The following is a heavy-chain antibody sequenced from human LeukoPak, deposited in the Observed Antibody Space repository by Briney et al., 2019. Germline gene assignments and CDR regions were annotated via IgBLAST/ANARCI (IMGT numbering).Heavy chain of an antibody. J-gene: IGHJ4*02. CDR1: GYTFTGYY. V-gene: IGHV1-2*02. CDR3: AKGKYSGSYDPTYSLDY. CDR2: INPNSGGT. D-gene: IGHD1-26*01. Sequence: ASVKVSCKASGYTFTGYYMHWVRQAPGQGLEWMGWINPNSGGTNYAQKFQGRVTMTRDTSISTAYMELSRLRSDDTAVYYCAKGKYSGSYDPTYSLDYWGQGTLVTVSS.